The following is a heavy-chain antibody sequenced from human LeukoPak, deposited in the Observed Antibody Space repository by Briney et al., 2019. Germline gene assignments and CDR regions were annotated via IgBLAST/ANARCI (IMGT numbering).Heavy chain of an antibody. J-gene: IGHJ6*03. CDR2: ISGSGGST. V-gene: IGHV3-23*01. CDR1: GFTFSSYA. Sequence: PGGSLRLSCAASGFTFSSYAMSWVRQAPGKGLEWVSAISGSGGSTYYADSVKGRFTISRDNAKNSLYLQMNSLRAEDTAVYYCARVPLDCSGGSCYVNYFYYFMDVWGKGTTVIVSS. CDR3: ARVPLDCSGGSCYVNYFYYFMDV. D-gene: IGHD2-15*01.